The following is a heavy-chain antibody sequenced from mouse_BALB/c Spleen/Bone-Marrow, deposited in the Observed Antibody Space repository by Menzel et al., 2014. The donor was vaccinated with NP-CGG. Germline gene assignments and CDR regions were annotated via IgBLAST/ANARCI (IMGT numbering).Heavy chain of an antibody. D-gene: IGHD1-1*01. V-gene: IGHV1-4*01. CDR2: ISPGSGYT. CDR1: GYTFTTYT. J-gene: IGHJ1*01. CDR3: AKGLIYYYGRRGGYFDV. Sequence: QVQLQQSGAELARPGASVKMSCKTSGYTFTTYTMHWVKQRPGQGLEWIGYISPGSGYTNFNQKFKDKATLTADRSSSTAYMQLSSLTSEDSAVYYCAKGLIYYYGRRGGYFDVWGAGTTVTVSS.